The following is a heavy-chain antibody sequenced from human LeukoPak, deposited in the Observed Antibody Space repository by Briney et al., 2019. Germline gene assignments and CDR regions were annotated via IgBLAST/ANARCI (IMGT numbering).Heavy chain of an antibody. CDR1: EFTFSSYG. Sequence: PPGGSLRLSCVASEFTFSSYGMHWVRQAPGKGLEWVAYIRYDGSDRYYADSVKGRFTISRDNSKNTLYLQMNSLRVEDTAVYYCAKERYSSSSLFAVTPFDYWGQGTRITVSS. J-gene: IGHJ4*02. D-gene: IGHD6-13*01. V-gene: IGHV3-30*02. CDR2: IRYDGSDR. CDR3: AKERYSSSSLFAVTPFDY.